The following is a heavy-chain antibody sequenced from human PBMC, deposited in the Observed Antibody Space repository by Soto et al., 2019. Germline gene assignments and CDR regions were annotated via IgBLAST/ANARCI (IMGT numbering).Heavy chain of an antibody. V-gene: IGHV3-23*01. CDR1: GFTFSSYA. D-gene: IGHD6-13*01. CDR2: ITGSGAGS. J-gene: IGHJ5*02. CDR3: AKAYSNSWPNDWFDP. Sequence: EVPLLESGGGWLQPGGSLRLSCAASGFTFSSYAMNWVRQARGKGLEWVSGITGSGAGSYYSDSVKGRFTISRDNSKNTLYLQMNSLRAEDTAVYYCAKAYSNSWPNDWFDPWGQGTLVTVSS.